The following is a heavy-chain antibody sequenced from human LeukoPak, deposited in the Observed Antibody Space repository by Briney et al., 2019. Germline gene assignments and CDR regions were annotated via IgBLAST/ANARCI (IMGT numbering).Heavy chain of an antibody. CDR2: INPNSGGT. CDR3: ARSSSRGDIVDP. CDR1: GYTFTGYY. Sequence: ASVKVSCKASGYTFTGYYMHWVRQAPGQGVEWMGWINPNSGGTNYAQKFQGRVTMTRDTSISTAYMELSRLRSDDTAVYYCARSSSRGDIVDPWGQGTLVTVSS. D-gene: IGHD2-15*01. J-gene: IGHJ5*02. V-gene: IGHV1-2*02.